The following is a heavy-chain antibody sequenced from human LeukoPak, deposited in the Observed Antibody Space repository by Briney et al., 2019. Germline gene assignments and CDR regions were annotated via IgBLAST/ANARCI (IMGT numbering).Heavy chain of an antibody. Sequence: SVKVSCRASGGTFSSYAISWVRQAPGQGLEWMGGIIPIFGTANYAQKFQGRVTITADESTSTAYMELSSLRSEDTAVYYCATKGSYSNYTIDYYYYYYMDVWGKGTTVTVSS. CDR1: GGTFSSYA. V-gene: IGHV1-69*13. D-gene: IGHD4-11*01. CDR2: IIPIFGTA. CDR3: ATKGSYSNYTIDYYYYYYMDV. J-gene: IGHJ6*03.